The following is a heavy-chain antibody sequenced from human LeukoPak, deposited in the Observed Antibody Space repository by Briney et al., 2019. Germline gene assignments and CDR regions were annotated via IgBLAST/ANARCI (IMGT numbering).Heavy chain of an antibody. D-gene: IGHD1-1*01. Sequence: SETLSPTCTVSGGPISSYYWSWIRQPPGKGLEWIGYIYYSGSTNYNPSLKSRVTISVGTSKNQFSLKLSSVTAADTAVYYCARDQRERPGALDYWGQGTLVTVSS. J-gene: IGHJ4*02. CDR3: ARDQRERPGALDY. CDR1: GGPISSYY. V-gene: IGHV4-59*01. CDR2: IYYSGST.